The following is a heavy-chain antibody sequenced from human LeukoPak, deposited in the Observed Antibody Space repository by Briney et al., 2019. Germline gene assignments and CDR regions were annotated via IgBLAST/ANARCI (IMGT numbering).Heavy chain of an antibody. CDR3: TTAMTTVVYKNDY. D-gene: IGHD4-23*01. CDR1: GFSFSHAW. CDR2: IKRKSDGGTT. Sequence: GGSLRLSCAASGFSFSHAWMTWVRQAPGKGPEWVGRIKRKSDGGTTDYAAPVKGRFTISRDDSKNTLFLQMNSLKTEDTAFYYCTTAMTTVVYKNDYWGQGTLVTVSS. J-gene: IGHJ4*02. V-gene: IGHV3-15*01.